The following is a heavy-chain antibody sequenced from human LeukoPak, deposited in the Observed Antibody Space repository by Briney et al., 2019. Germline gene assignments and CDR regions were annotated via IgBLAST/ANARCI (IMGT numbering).Heavy chain of an antibody. CDR2: ISYDGSYK. D-gene: IGHD2-2*01. J-gene: IGHJ4*02. CDR1: GFTFSNYG. CDR3: AKEKVVVVPAAIPDY. V-gene: IGHV3-30*18. Sequence: TGGSLRLSCAASGFTFSNYGMHWVRQAPGKGLEWVTVISYDGSYKYYADSVKGRFTISRDNSKNTLYLQMNSLRAEDTAVYYCAKEKVVVVPAAIPDYWGQGTLVTVSS.